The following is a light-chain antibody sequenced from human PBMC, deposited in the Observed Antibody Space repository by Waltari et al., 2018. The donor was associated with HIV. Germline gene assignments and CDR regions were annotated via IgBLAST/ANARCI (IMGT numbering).Light chain of an antibody. Sequence: QTVVTQEPSFSVSPGGTVTLTCGLSSGSVSTTYYPSWYQHTPGQAPRTLIYNTNTRSSWVPDRFSGSILGNKAALNSTGAQADDECDYYCVLYMGSGISVFGGGTKLTVL. V-gene: IGLV8-61*01. CDR3: VLYMGSGISV. CDR1: SGSVSTTYY. CDR2: NTN. J-gene: IGLJ2*01.